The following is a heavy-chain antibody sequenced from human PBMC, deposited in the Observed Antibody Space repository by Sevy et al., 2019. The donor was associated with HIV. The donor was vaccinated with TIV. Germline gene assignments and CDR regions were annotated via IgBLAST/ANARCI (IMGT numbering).Heavy chain of an antibody. CDR3: ARADITMTTYYFDY. CDR1: GFTFSSSS. D-gene: IGHD3-22*01. J-gene: IGHJ4*02. V-gene: IGHV3-21*01. CDR2: ISSSSSYR. Sequence: GGSLRLSCAASGFTFSSSSMNGVRQAPRKGLEWVSSISSSSSYRYYADSVKGRFTISRDNAKNSLYLQMNSLRAEDTAVYYCARADITMTTYYFDYWGQGTLVTVSS.